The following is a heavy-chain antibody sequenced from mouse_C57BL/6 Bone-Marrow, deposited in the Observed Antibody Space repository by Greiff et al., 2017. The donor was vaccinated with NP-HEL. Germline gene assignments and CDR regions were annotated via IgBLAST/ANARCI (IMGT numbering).Heavy chain of an antibody. CDR3: ARSNYYYAMDY. V-gene: IGHV1-69*01. J-gene: IGHJ4*01. CDR2: IDPSDSYT. Sequence: VQLQQPGAELVMPGASVKLSCKASGYTFTSYCMHWVKQRPGQGLEWIGEIDPSDSYTNYNQKFKGKSTLTVDKSSSTAYMQLSSLTSEDSAVYYCARSNYYYAMDYWGQGTSVTVSS. CDR1: GYTFTSYC.